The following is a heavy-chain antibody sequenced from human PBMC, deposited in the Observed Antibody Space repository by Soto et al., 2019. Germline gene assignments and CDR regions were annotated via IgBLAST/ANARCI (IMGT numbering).Heavy chain of an antibody. CDR1: GFIFSSYW. D-gene: IGHD6-19*01. J-gene: IGHJ3*02. CDR2: IKSDGRST. Sequence: EVQLVESGGGLVQPGGSLRLSCAASGFIFSSYWMHWVRQAPGKGLVWVSRIKSDGRSTSYADSVKGRFTISRDNAKNTLYLQMNSLRAEDTAVYYCARVDSSGWYHAFDIWGQGTMVTVSA. CDR3: ARVDSSGWYHAFDI. V-gene: IGHV3-74*01.